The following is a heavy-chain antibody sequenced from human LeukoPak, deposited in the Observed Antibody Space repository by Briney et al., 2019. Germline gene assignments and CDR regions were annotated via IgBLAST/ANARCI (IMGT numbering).Heavy chain of an antibody. V-gene: IGHV4-4*07. CDR2: IYTSGST. CDR3: AREVRRVWFLGGYYFDY. Sequence: SETLSLTCTVSGGSISSYYWSWIRQPAGKGLEWIGRIYTSGSTNYNPSLKSRVTMSVDTSKNQFSLKLSSVTAADTAVCYCAREVRRVWFLGGYYFDYWGQGTLVTVSS. D-gene: IGHD3-10*01. J-gene: IGHJ4*02. CDR1: GGSISSYY.